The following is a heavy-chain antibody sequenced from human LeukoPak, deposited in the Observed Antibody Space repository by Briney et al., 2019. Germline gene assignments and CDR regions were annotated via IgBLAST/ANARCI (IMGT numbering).Heavy chain of an antibody. V-gene: IGHV4-4*07. Sequence: SETLSLTCTVSDGSISGYYWSWIRQPAGKGLEWIGRIYSSGTTNYNPSLKSRVTMSMDTSKNQFSLNLNFVTAADTAVYYCARRNWNYWYFDLWGRGTLVTVSS. CDR1: DGSISGYY. CDR2: IYSSGTT. CDR3: ARRNWNYWYFDL. J-gene: IGHJ2*01. D-gene: IGHD1-20*01.